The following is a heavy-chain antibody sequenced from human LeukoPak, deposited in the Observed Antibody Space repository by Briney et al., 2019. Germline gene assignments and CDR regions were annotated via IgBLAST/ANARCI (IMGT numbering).Heavy chain of an antibody. V-gene: IGHV3-9*01. CDR3: AKDQTYYDFWSGYYYYYGMDV. D-gene: IGHD3-3*01. CDR2: ISWNSGSI. J-gene: IGHJ6*02. CDR1: GFTFDDYA. Sequence: GGSPRLSCAASGFTFDDYAMHWVRQAPGKGLEWVSGISWNSGSIGYADSVKGRFTISRDNAKNSLYLQMNSLRAEDTALYYCAKDQTYYDFWSGYYYYYGMDVWGQGTTVTVSS.